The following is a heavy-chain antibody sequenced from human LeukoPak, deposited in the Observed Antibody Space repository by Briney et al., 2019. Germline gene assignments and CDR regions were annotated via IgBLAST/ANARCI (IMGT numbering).Heavy chain of an antibody. D-gene: IGHD2-15*01. CDR2: ISGSGGST. Sequence: PGGSLRLSCAASGFTFSSYAMSWVRQAPGKGLEWVSAISGSGGSTYYADSVKGRFTISRDNSKNTLYLQMNSLRAEDTAVYYCARGRCSGGSCYYYYYGMDVWGQGTTVTVSS. CDR1: GFTFSSYA. J-gene: IGHJ6*02. CDR3: ARGRCSGGSCYYYYYGMDV. V-gene: IGHV3-23*01.